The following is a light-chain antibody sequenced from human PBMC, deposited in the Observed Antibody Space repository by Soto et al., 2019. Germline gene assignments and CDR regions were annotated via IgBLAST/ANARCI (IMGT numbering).Light chain of an antibody. CDR2: EVS. V-gene: IGLV2-14*01. Sequence: SVLTQPASVSGTPGQSITISVTGSNSDVGIYDFVSWYQHHPGRAPKLIVSEVSHRPSGVSNRFSGSKSGNTASLTISGLQSEDEADYYCISYTSDDVRYVFGTGTKVTVL. CDR1: NSDVGIYDF. CDR3: ISYTSDDVRYV. J-gene: IGLJ1*01.